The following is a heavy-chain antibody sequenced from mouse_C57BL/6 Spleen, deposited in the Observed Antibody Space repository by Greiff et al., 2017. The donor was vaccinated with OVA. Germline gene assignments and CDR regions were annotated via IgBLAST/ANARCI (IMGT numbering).Heavy chain of an antibody. J-gene: IGHJ2*01. D-gene: IGHD1-1*01. V-gene: IGHV5-6*01. CDR2: ISSGGSYT. CDR3: AREDGSSLFDY. CDR1: GFTFSSYG. Sequence: EVMLVESGGDLVKPGGSLKLSCAASGFTFSSYGMSWVRQTPNTRLALVATISSGGSYTYYPDSVTGRFTISRYNAKNTLYLQMSSLKSEDTAMYYCAREDGSSLFDYWGQGTTLTVSS.